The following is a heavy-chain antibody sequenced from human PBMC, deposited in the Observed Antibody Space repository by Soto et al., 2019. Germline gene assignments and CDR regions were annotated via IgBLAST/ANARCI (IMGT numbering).Heavy chain of an antibody. CDR3: AKELGGEAFDI. CDR2: ISSSSSTT. CDR1: GFTFSSYS. Sequence: GGSLRLSCAASGFTFSSYSMNWVRQAPGKGLEWVSYISSSSSTTYYADFVKGRFTISRDNSKNTLYLQMNSLRAEDTAVYYCAKELGGEAFDIWGQGTMVTVSS. J-gene: IGHJ3*02. D-gene: IGHD3-10*01. V-gene: IGHV3-48*01.